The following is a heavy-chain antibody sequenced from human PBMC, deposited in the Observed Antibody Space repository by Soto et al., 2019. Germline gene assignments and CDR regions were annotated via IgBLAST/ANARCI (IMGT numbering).Heavy chain of an antibody. V-gene: IGHV1-46*01. Sequence: GPSVKVSCKASGYTFTSYYMHWVRQAPGQGLEWMGIINPSGGSTSYAQKFQGRVTMTRDTSTSTVYMELSSLRSEDTAVYYCAREWFGYCSGGSCYERDPYFDYWGQGTLVTVSS. J-gene: IGHJ4*02. CDR3: AREWFGYCSGGSCYERDPYFDY. CDR2: INPSGGST. D-gene: IGHD2-15*01. CDR1: GYTFTSYY.